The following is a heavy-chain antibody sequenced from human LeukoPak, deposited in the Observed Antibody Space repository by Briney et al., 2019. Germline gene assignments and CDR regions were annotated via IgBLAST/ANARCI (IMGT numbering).Heavy chain of an antibody. CDR1: GNYW. D-gene: IGHD4-11*01. CDR2: INSDGSWT. Sequence: GGSLRLSCAASGNYWMHWVRQAPGKGLVWVSHINSDGSWTSYADSVKGRFTISRDNSKNTLYLQMNSLRAEDTAVYYCARGSTLDYSNYGLLDYWGQGTLVTVSS. V-gene: IGHV3-74*01. J-gene: IGHJ4*02. CDR3: ARGSTLDYSNYGLLDY.